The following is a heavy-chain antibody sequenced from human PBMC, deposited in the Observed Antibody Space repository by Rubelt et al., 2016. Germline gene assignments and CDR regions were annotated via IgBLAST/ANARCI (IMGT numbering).Heavy chain of an antibody. CDR3: ATGQDKSGIQLWSNWYFDL. CDR2: FDPEDGET. D-gene: IGHD5-18*01. Sequence: KVSGYTLTELSMHWVRQAPGKGLEWMGGFDPEDGETIYAQKFQGRVTMTEDTSTDTAYMELSSLRSEDTAVYYCATGQDKSGIQLWSNWYFDLWGRGTLVTVSS. J-gene: IGHJ2*01. CDR1: GYTLTELS. V-gene: IGHV1-24*01.